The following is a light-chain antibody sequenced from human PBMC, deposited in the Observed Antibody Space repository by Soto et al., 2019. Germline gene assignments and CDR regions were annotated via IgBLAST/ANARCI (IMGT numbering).Light chain of an antibody. J-gene: IGKJ5*01. Sequence: IGFTQSPSAVRLSTGERATLPCRPSQSVSSYLAWYQQKPGQAPRLLIYDASNRATGIPARFSGTGSGTDFTLTISSLEPEDFAVYYCQQPSKRPQSFGHRTLLEIK. CDR3: QQPSKRPQS. CDR1: QSVSSY. V-gene: IGKV3-11*01. CDR2: DAS.